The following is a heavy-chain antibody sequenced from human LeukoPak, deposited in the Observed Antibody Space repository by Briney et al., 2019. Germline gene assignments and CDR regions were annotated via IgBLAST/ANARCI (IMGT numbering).Heavy chain of an antibody. V-gene: IGHV3-53*04. Sequence: GGSLRLSCAASGFTVSSNYMSWVRQAPGKGLEWVSVIYSGGSTYYADSVKGRFTISRHNSKNTLYLQMNSLRAEDTAVYYCARFVVVARAHWFDPWGQGTLVTVSS. CDR3: ARFVVVARAHWFDP. CDR2: IYSGGST. CDR1: GFTVSSNY. J-gene: IGHJ5*02. D-gene: IGHD2-15*01.